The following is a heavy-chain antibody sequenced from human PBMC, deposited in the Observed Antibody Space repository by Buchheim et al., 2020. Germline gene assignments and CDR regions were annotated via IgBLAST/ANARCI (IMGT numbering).Heavy chain of an antibody. J-gene: IGHJ6*02. Sequence: EVQLLESGGGLVQPGGSLRLSCAASGFTFSSYAMSWVRQAPGKGLEWVSAISGSGGSAHYADSVRGRFTLSRDSSKNTLYLQMNSLRAEDTAVYYCAKVGSSHYYYYGMDVWGQGTT. D-gene: IGHD6-13*01. CDR2: ISGSGGSA. CDR1: GFTFSSYA. V-gene: IGHV3-23*01. CDR3: AKVGSSHYYYYGMDV.